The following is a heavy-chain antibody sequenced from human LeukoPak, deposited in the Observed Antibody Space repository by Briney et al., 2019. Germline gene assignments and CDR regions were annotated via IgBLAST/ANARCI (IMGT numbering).Heavy chain of an antibody. CDR3: AGRPLPQNIAAAGSQSYYYYGMDV. J-gene: IGHJ6*02. Sequence: SETLSLTCAVYGGSFSGYYWSWIRQPPGKGLEWIGEINHSGSTNYNPSLKSRVTISVDTSKNQFSLKLSSVTAADTAVYYCAGRPLPQNIAAAGSQSYYYYGMDVWGQGTTVTVSS. D-gene: IGHD6-13*01. CDR2: INHSGST. V-gene: IGHV4-34*01. CDR1: GGSFSGYY.